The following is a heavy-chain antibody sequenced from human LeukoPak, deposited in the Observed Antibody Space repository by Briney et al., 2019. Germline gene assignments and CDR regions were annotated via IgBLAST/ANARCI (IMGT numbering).Heavy chain of an antibody. CDR2: IYHSGST. D-gene: IGHD3-10*01. J-gene: IGHJ5*02. Sequence: SQTLSLTCAVSGGSISSGGYSWSWIRRPPGKGLEWIGYIYHSGSTYYNPSLKSRVTISVDRSKNQFSLKLSSVTAADTAVYYCARHIPESLRITMVRGVIRSWFDPWGQGTLVTVSS. V-gene: IGHV4-30-2*01. CDR1: GGSISSGGYS. CDR3: ARHIPESLRITMVRGVIRSWFDP.